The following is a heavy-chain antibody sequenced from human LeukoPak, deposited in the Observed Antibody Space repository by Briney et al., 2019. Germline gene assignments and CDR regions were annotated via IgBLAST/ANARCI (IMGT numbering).Heavy chain of an antibody. CDR3: AREFAGSASGAGY. CDR1: GFTFSSYS. V-gene: IGHV3-21*01. CDR2: MSVSSGLI. Sequence: PAGSLRLSCEAYGFTFSSYSMNWVRQAPGKGLEWVSSMSVSSGLIYYADSVKGRFTISRDKGKRSLYLQMNRLRVEDTAVYYCAREFAGSASGAGYWGQGTLVTVSS. J-gene: IGHJ4*02. D-gene: IGHD1-26*01.